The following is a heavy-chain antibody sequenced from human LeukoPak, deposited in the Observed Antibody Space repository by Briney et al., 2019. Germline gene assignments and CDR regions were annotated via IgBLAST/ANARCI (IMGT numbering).Heavy chain of an antibody. CDR2: IIPIFGTA. J-gene: IGHJ4*02. CDR1: GYTFTSYG. CDR3: ARDLGYCSSTSCYTFDY. Sequence: ASVKVSCKASGYTFTSYGISWVRQAPGQGLEWMGGIIPIFGTANYAQKFQGRVTITADESTSTAYMELSSLRSEDTAVYYCARDLGYCSSTSCYTFDYWGQGTLVTVSS. V-gene: IGHV1-69*13. D-gene: IGHD2-2*01.